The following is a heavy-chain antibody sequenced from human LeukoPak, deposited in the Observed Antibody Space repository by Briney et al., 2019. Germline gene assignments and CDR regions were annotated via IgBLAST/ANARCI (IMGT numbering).Heavy chain of an antibody. CDR3: AKDAGWELLSLNPQSDAFDI. CDR2: ISGSGGST. J-gene: IGHJ3*02. V-gene: IGHV3-23*01. D-gene: IGHD1-26*01. Sequence: GGSLRLSCAASGFTFSSYAMSWVRQAPGKGLEWVSAISGSGGSTYYADSVKGRFTISRDNSKNTLYLQMNSLRAEDTAVYYCAKDAGWELLSLNPQSDAFDIWGQGTVVTVSS. CDR1: GFTFSSYA.